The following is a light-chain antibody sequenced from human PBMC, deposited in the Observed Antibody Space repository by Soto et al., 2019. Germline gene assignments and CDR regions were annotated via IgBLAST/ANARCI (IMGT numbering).Light chain of an antibody. Sequence: QAVVTQTPSASGTPGQRVTFSCSGGSTNIGGNYVSWFQQLPGMAPKLLIYETYKRPSGVPDRFSGSKSGTSASLAISGLQSEDEADYYCAAWDDRLSGLVFGRGTKLTVL. V-gene: IGLV1-47*01. CDR3: AAWDDRLSGLV. CDR2: ETY. J-gene: IGLJ2*01. CDR1: STNIGGNY.